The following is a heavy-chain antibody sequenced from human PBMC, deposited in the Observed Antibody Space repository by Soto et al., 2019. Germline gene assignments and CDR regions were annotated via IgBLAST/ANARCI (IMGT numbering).Heavy chain of an antibody. D-gene: IGHD3-10*01. J-gene: IGHJ4*02. V-gene: IGHV1-18*01. CDR2: ISPHKGDT. CDR1: GYTFSSIG. CDR3: ARDLDASGSYYTDY. Sequence: GASVKVSCKTSGYTFSSIGISWVRQAPGQGLEWMGWISPHKGDTYYAQRLQGRLTMTTDTSTSTAYMELRNLRSDDTAAYFCARDLDASGSYYTDYWGQGTLVTVSS.